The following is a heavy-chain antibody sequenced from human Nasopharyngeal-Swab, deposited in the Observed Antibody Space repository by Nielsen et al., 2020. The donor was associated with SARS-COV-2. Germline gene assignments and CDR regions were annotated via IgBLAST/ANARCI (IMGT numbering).Heavy chain of an antibody. V-gene: IGHV1-3*01. Sequence: ASVKVSCKASGYTFTSYAMHWVRQAPGQRLEWMGWINAGNGNTKYSQKFQGRVTITRDTSASTAYMELSSLRSEDTAVYYCARENSSGWYDWCFDLWGRGTLVTVSS. CDR1: GYTFTSYA. J-gene: IGHJ2*01. CDR2: INAGNGNT. D-gene: IGHD6-19*01. CDR3: ARENSSGWYDWCFDL.